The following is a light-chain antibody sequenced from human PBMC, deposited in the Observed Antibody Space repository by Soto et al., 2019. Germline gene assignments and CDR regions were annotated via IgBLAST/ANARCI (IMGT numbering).Light chain of an antibody. V-gene: IGKV1-39*01. CDR3: QQSYSNPALT. J-gene: IGKJ4*01. Sequence: DIQMTQSPSSLSASVGARVTITCRASQSISSYKNWYQQKPGKAPKLLIYAASRLQSGVPSRYSGSGSATDFTLTISSLQPEDFATYYSQQSYSNPALTFGGGTKVEIK. CDR1: QSISSY. CDR2: AAS.